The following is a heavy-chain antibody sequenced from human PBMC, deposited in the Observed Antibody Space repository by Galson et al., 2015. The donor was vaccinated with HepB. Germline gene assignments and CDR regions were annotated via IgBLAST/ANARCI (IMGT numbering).Heavy chain of an antibody. D-gene: IGHD6-13*01. Sequence: CAISGDSVSSNSAAWNWIRQSPSRGLEWLGRTYYRSKWYNDYAVSVKSRITINPDTSKNQFSLQLNSVTPEVTAVYYCARVGYSSSWSIYYFDYWGQGTPVTVSS. CDR3: ARVGYSSSWSIYYFDY. V-gene: IGHV6-1*01. J-gene: IGHJ4*02. CDR1: GDSVSSNSAA. CDR2: TYYRSKWYN.